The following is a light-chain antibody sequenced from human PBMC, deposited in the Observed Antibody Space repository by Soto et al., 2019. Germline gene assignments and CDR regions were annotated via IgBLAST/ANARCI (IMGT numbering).Light chain of an antibody. CDR2: DAS. J-gene: IGKJ1*01. V-gene: IGKV3-11*01. Sequence: EIVLTQSPATLSLSPGERATLSCRASQSVSSSLAWYQQKPGQAPRLLMYDASNRATDIPARLSGSGSGTDFTLTISGLEPEDLALYYCQQRSSWPPTFGQGTKVEMK. CDR1: QSVSSS. CDR3: QQRSSWPPT.